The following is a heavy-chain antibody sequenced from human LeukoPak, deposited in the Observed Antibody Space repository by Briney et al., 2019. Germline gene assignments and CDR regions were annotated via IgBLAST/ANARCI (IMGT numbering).Heavy chain of an antibody. Sequence: GASVKVSCKASGYTFTGYYMHWVRQAPGQGLEWMGWISPNSGGTNYAQKFQGRVTMTRDTSISTAYMELSRLRSDDTAVYYCARDLDSSGYYYGASDYWGQGTLVTVSS. J-gene: IGHJ4*02. D-gene: IGHD3-22*01. CDR2: ISPNSGGT. CDR1: GYTFTGYY. V-gene: IGHV1-2*02. CDR3: ARDLDSSGYYYGASDY.